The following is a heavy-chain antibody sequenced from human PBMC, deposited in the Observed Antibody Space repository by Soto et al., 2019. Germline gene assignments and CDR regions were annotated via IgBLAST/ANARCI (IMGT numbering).Heavy chain of an antibody. CDR1: GFTFISYA. Sequence: EVQLLESGGGLVQPGGSLRLSCAASGFTFISYAMSWVRQAPGKGLEWVSSITSSGATTYYADSVKGRFIISRDNSKNPLHLQMNSLSAEDTAVYYCAKGGYSHGYIDHWGQGTLVTVSS. CDR2: ITSSGATT. J-gene: IGHJ4*02. D-gene: IGHD5-18*01. V-gene: IGHV3-23*01. CDR3: AKGGYSHGYIDH.